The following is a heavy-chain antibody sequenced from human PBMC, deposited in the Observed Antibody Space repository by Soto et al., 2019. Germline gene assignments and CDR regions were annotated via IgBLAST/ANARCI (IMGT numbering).Heavy chain of an antibody. CDR2: IYYSGST. Sequence: QVQLQESGPGLVKPSQTLSLTCTVSGGSISSGDYYWSWIRQPPGKGLEWIGYIYYSGSTYYNPSLKSRVTISVDTSKNQFSLKLSSVTAADTAVYYCARETNYYDSSGYYYFDYWGQGTLVTVSS. CDR3: ARETNYYDSSGYYYFDY. J-gene: IGHJ4*02. V-gene: IGHV4-30-4*01. CDR1: GGSISSGDYY. D-gene: IGHD3-22*01.